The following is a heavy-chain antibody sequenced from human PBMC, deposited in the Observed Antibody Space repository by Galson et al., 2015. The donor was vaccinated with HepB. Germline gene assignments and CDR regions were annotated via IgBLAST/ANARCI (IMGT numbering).Heavy chain of an antibody. V-gene: IGHV3-33*01. Sequence: SLRLSCAASGLAFHNYAMHWVRQAPGKGLEWMAVIWYDGSEKCYADSVKRRFTISRDNSKNILFLDMNSLRVEDTAIYYCARGESDKDSEPPDDWGQGTLVTVSS. D-gene: IGHD1-26*01. CDR1: GLAFHNYA. CDR2: IWYDGSEK. CDR3: ARGESDKDSEPPDD. J-gene: IGHJ4*02.